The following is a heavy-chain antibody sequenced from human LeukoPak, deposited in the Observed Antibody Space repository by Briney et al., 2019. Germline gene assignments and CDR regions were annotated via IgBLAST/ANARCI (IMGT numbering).Heavy chain of an antibody. D-gene: IGHD2-21*02. CDR1: GFTFSNAW. CDR2: IKSKTDGGTT. J-gene: IGHJ5*02. CDR3: AKECGGDCHVGFDP. V-gene: IGHV3-15*01. Sequence: GGSLRLSCAASGFTFSNAWMSWVRQAPGKGLEWVGRIKSKTDGGTTDYAAPVKGRFTISRDNSKNTLYLQMNSLRAEDTAVYYCAKECGGDCHVGFDPWGQGTLVTVSS.